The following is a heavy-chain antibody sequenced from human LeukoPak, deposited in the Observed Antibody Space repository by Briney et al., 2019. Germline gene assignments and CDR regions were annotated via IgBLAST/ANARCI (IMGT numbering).Heavy chain of an antibody. D-gene: IGHD5-18*01. CDR1: GYTFTGYY. V-gene: IGHV1-2*02. CDR3: ARVELTVDTAMALSALDY. CDR2: INPNSGGT. Sequence: VASVKVSCKASGYTFTGYYMHWVRQAPGQGLEWMGWINPNSGGTNYAQKFQGSVTMTRDTSISTAYMELSRLRSDDTAVYYCARVELTVDTAMALSALDYWGQGTLVTVSS. J-gene: IGHJ4*02.